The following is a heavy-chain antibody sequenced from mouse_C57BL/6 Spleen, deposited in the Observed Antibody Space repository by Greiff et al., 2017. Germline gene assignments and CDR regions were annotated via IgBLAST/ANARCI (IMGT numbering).Heavy chain of an antibody. V-gene: IGHV14-1*01. D-gene: IGHD2-5*01. CDR3: TTSYYSNLTRYYFDY. Sequence: EVQVVESGAELVRPGASVKLSCTASGFNIKDYYMHWVKQRPEQGLEWIGRIDPEDGDTEYAPKFQGKATMTADTSSNTAYLQLSSLTSEDTAVYYCTTSYYSNLTRYYFDYWGQGTTLTVSS. CDR2: IDPEDGDT. CDR1: GFNIKDYY. J-gene: IGHJ2*01.